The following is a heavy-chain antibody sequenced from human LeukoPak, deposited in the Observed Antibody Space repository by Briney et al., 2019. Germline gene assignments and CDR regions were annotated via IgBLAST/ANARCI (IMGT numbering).Heavy chain of an antibody. D-gene: IGHD4-17*01. CDR2: IYHSGST. CDR1: GYSISSGYY. V-gene: IGHV4-38-2*02. J-gene: IGHJ4*02. CDR3: ASLYGDSQDPFDY. Sequence: PSETLSLTCTVSGYSISSGYYWGWIRQPPVKGLEWIGSIYHSGSTYYNPSLKSRVTISVDTSKNQFSLKLSSVTAADTAVYYCASLYGDSQDPFDYWGQGTLVTVSS.